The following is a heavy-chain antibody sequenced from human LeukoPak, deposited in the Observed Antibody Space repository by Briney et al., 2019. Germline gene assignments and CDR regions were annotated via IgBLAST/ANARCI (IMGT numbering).Heavy chain of an antibody. V-gene: IGHV1-69*05. J-gene: IGHJ4*02. CDR2: IIPIFGTA. CDR1: GGTFSSYA. Sequence: ASVKVSFKASGGTFSSYAISWVRLAPGQGLEWMGGIIPIFGTANYAQKFQGRVTITTDESTSTAYMELSSLRSGDTAVYYCANSRGYYFDYWGQGTLVTVSS. CDR3: ANSRGYYFDY.